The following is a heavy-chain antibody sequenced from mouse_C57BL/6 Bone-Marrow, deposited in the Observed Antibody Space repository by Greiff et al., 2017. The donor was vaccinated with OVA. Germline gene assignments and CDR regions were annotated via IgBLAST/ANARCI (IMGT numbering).Heavy chain of an antibody. CDR1: GFSLTSYA. J-gene: IGHJ4*01. D-gene: IGHD3-2*02. V-gene: IGHV2-9-1*01. CDR2: IWTGGGT. Sequence: VQLQQSGPGLVAPSQSLSITCTVSGFSLTSYAISWVRQPPGKGLEWLGVIWTGGGTNYTSALKSRLSISKDNSKSQVFLKMNSLQTDDTARYYCARNEDSSGYVLYYYAMDYWGQGTSVAVSS. CDR3: ARNEDSSGYVLYYYAMDY.